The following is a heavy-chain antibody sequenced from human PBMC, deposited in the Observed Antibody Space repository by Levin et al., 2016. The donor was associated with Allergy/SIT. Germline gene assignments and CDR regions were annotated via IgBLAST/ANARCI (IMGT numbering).Heavy chain of an antibody. Sequence: SETLSLTCTVSGGSINSYYWSWIRQPPGKGLEWIGYIYDSGSTYYNPSLKSRVTISVDRSKNQFSLNLTSVTAADTAVYYCARDRGDEGVAASGFDYWGQGTLVTVSS. CDR2: IYDSGST. CDR1: GGSINSYY. D-gene: IGHD2-15*01. CDR3: ARDRGDEGVAASGFDY. V-gene: IGHV4-59*12. J-gene: IGHJ4*02.